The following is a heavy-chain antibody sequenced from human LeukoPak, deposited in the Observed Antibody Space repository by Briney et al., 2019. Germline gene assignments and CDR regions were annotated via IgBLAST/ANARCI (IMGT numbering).Heavy chain of an antibody. J-gene: IGHJ4*02. CDR1: GFIFTNYW. D-gene: IGHD3-10*01. CDR3: ARDLSGPFDY. V-gene: IGHV3-74*01. Sequence: EGSLRLSCVASGFIFTNYWMHWVRQVPGQGLVWVSRIDLDGTTTLYADSVMGRFTISRDNVKNTLYLQMSSLTAEDTAVYYCARDLSGPFDYWGRGTQVTVS. CDR2: IDLDGTTT.